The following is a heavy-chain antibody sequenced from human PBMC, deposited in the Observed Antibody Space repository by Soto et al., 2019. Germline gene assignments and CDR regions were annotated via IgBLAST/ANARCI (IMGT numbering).Heavy chain of an antibody. CDR1: GYMFPIYH. CDR2: IDPSDSRT. J-gene: IGHJ4*02. D-gene: IGHD2-8*01. Sequence: PGESLKISCEASGYMFPIYHISWVRQMPGKGLEWVGKIDPSDSRTMYRPSSRARITISVDKSINTAYLERGRLKASDTAMYYCERNDSNGDFDFWGQGTQVTVSS. V-gene: IGHV5-10-1*01. CDR3: ERNDSNGDFDF.